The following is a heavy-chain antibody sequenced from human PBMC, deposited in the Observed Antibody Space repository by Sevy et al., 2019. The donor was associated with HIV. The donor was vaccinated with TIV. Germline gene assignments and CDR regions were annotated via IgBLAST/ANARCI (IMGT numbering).Heavy chain of an antibody. CDR3: AKDRYQVPLCCMDV. V-gene: IGHV3-23*01. D-gene: IGHD2-2*01. CDR1: GFTFSSYA. Sequence: GGSLRLSCAASGFTFSSYAMSWVRQAPGKGLEWVSAISGSGGSTYYADSVKGRFTISRDNSKNTLYLQMNSLRAEDTAVYSCAKDRYQVPLCCMDVWGQGTTVTVSS. CDR2: ISGSGGST. J-gene: IGHJ6*02.